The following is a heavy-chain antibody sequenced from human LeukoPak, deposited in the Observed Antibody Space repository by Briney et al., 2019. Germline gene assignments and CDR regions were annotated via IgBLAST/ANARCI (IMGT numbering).Heavy chain of an antibody. CDR1: GFTFSSYG. V-gene: IGHV3-30*02. D-gene: IGHD3-10*01. CDR2: IRFDGAYK. CDR3: AKLAVRDYASGVDYFDY. J-gene: IGHJ4*02. Sequence: PGGSLRLSCAASGFTFSSYGIHWVRQAPGKGLEWVAFIRFDGAYKHTANSVKGRFTISRDNAQNTVYLYMNTLRTEDAAVYYCAKLAVRDYASGVDYFDYWGQGTLVSVSS.